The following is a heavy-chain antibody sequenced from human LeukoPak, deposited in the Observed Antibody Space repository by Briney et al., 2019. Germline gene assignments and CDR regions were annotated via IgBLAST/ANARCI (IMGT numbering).Heavy chain of an antibody. CDR1: GGSLSGYY. J-gene: IGHJ5*02. V-gene: IGHV4-34*01. D-gene: IGHD6-19*01. Sequence: SETLSLTCAVYGGSLSGYYWSWIRQPPGKGLEWIGEINHSGSTNYNPSLKSRVTISVDTSKNQFSLKLSSVTAADTAVYYCARHGRRSAVAGEDPWGQGTLVTVSS. CDR3: ARHGRRSAVAGEDP. CDR2: INHSGST.